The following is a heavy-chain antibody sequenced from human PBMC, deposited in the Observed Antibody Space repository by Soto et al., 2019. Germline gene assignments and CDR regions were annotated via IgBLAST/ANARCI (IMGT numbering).Heavy chain of an antibody. J-gene: IGHJ4*02. D-gene: IGHD3-9*01. V-gene: IGHV3-53*01. Sequence: HPGGSLRLSCAVSGFTVSSNYMSWVRQSPGKGLEWVSVMYTDGSRYYADSMKGRFTISRDNAKNTLHLQMNSLRAEDTAVYYCARDQYFDWSFDSWGQGTLVTVSS. CDR2: MYTDGSR. CDR1: GFTVSSNY. CDR3: ARDQYFDWSFDS.